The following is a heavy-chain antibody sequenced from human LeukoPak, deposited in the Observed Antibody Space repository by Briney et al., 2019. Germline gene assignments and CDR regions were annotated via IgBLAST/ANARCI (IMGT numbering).Heavy chain of an antibody. Sequence: ASVKVSCKSSGYTFTDYFIHWVRQAPGQGLEWMGWINPNSGATKHAQKFQGRVSMTRDTSINTAYMDLTNLRSDDTAIFYCARVKKLMPELEFWGQGTLVTVSS. CDR2: INPNSGAT. V-gene: IGHV1-2*02. J-gene: IGHJ4*02. D-gene: IGHD2-2*01. CDR3: ARVKKLMPELEF. CDR1: GYTFTDYF.